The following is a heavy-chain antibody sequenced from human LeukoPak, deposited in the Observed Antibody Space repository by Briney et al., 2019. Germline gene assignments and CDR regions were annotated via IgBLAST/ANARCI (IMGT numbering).Heavy chain of an antibody. CDR1: GYTFTGYY. V-gene: IGHV1-2*02. CDR3: ARGLGGVDY. CDR2: INHNSGGT. J-gene: IGHJ4*02. D-gene: IGHD3-16*01. Sequence: ASVKVSCKASGYTFTGYYMHWVRQAPGQGLEWMGWINHNSGGTNYAQKFQGRATMTRDTSISTAYMELSRLRSDDTAVYYCARGLGGVDYWGQGTLVTVSS.